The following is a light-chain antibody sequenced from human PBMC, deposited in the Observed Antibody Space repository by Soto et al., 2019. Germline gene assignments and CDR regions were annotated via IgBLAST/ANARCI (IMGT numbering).Light chain of an antibody. CDR1: QSVSSSY. J-gene: IGKJ4*01. CDR2: DTS. V-gene: IGKV3-15*01. Sequence: EIVMTQSPATLSVSPGERATLSCGASQSVSSSYLAWYQQKPGQAPRLLIYDTSTRATGVPARFSGSRSGPEFTLTINSLQSEDFAIYYCQPYNNWPLTFGGGTKVDIK. CDR3: QPYNNWPLT.